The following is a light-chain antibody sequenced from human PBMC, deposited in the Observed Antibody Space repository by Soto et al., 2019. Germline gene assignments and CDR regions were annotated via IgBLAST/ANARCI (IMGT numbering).Light chain of an antibody. CDR2: GAS. CDR1: QSVYNTY. CDR3: QQYGRSPLT. J-gene: IGKJ4*01. V-gene: IGKV3-20*01. Sequence: EIVLTQSPGTLSLSPGARATLSCRASQSVYNTYLAWYQQKPGQAPRLLIFGASNRATGIPDRFSGRGSGTDFTLTITRLEREDFAVYYCQQYGRSPLTFGGGTKVEI.